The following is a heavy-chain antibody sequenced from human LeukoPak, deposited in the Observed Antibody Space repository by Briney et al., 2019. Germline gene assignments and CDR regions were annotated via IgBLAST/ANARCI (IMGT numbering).Heavy chain of an antibody. D-gene: IGHD3-22*01. Sequence: GGSLRLSCAASGFTFSSYGMHWVRQAPGKGLEWVAVISYDGSNKYYADSVKGRFTISRDNSKNTLYLQMKSLRAEDTAVYYCANDYYDSSGSSLLDYWGQGTLVTVSS. CDR2: ISYDGSNK. CDR1: GFTFSSYG. CDR3: ANDYYDSSGSSLLDY. J-gene: IGHJ4*02. V-gene: IGHV3-30*18.